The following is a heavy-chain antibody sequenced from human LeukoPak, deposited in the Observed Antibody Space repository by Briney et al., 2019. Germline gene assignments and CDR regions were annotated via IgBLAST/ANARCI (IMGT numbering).Heavy chain of an antibody. CDR1: GFTFSDYY. V-gene: IGHV3-11*04. CDR2: ISSSGSML. Sequence: PGGSLRLSCTVSGFTFSDYYMSWVRQAPGKGLEWVSYISSSGSMLHYADSVEGRFTISRDNAKNSLYLQMNSLRAEDTAVYYCARGGSYFDYWGQGTLVTVSS. J-gene: IGHJ4*02. CDR3: ARGGSYFDY.